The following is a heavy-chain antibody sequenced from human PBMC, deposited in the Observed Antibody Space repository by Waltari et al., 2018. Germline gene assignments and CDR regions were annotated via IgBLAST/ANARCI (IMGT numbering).Heavy chain of an antibody. V-gene: IGHV4-34*01. D-gene: IGHD3-3*01. J-gene: IGHJ4*02. CDR3: ARGDLVYDFWSGYYGVFDY. CDR2: INHSGST. CDR1: GGSFSGYY. Sequence: QVQLQQWGAGLLKPSETLSLTCAVYGGSFSGYYWSWIRQPPGKGLEWIGEINHSGSTNYNPSLKSRVTISVDTSKNQFSLKLSSVTAADTAVYYCARGDLVYDFWSGYYGVFDYWGQGTLVTVSS.